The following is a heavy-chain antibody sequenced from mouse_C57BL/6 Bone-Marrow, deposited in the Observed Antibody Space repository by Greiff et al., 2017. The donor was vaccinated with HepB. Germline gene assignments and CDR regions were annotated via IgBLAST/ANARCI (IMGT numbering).Heavy chain of an antibody. D-gene: IGHD2-5*01. Sequence: VQLQQPGAELVRPGASVKLSCTASGFNIKDYYMHWVKQRPEQGLEWIGRIDPEDGDTEYAPKFQGKAPMPADTSSNPAYMQRSSLTSEDTPVYYYTTRTYYSNYFYAMDYWGQGTSVTVSS. CDR1: GFNIKDYY. J-gene: IGHJ4*01. V-gene: IGHV14-1*01. CDR3: TTRTYYSNYFYAMDY. CDR2: IDPEDGDT.